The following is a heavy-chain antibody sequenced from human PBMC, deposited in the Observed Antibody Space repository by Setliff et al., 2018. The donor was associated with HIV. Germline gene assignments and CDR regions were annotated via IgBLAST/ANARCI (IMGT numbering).Heavy chain of an antibody. CDR2: ISSGGDII. Sequence: GGSLRLSCAASGFTFTNFAMSWVRQVPGKGLDWVSAISSGGDIIYYTDSVKGRFTISRDISKNTLFLQMNSLRAEDTAVYYCAKVGYCSSTSCYGIFYYYYYMDVWGKGTTVTVSS. J-gene: IGHJ6*03. V-gene: IGHV3-23*01. CDR1: GFTFTNFA. D-gene: IGHD2-2*03. CDR3: AKVGYCSSTSCYGIFYYYYYMDV.